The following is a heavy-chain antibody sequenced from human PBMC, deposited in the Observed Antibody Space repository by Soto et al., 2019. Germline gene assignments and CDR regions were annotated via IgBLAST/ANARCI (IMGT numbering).Heavy chain of an antibody. CDR3: ATSLPSWYTRYYSYGMDV. CDR2: IIPIFGTA. V-gene: IGHV1-69*01. D-gene: IGHD6-13*01. Sequence: QVQLVQSGAEVKKPGSSVKVSCKASGGTFSSYAISWVRQAPGQGLEWMGGIIPIFGTANYAQKFQGRVTITADEPTRTAYMELSSLRSEDTAVYYCATSLPSWYTRYYSYGMDVWGQGTTVTVSS. CDR1: GGTFSSYA. J-gene: IGHJ6*02.